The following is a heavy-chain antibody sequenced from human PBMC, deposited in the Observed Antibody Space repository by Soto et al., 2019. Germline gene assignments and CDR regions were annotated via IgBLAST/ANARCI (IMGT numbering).Heavy chain of an antibody. CDR1: GYTFNSYG. CDR2: ISAYNGNT. J-gene: IGHJ4*02. V-gene: IGHV1-18*01. CDR3: AREGSEPTPDY. D-gene: IGHD1-26*01. Sequence: GVSAKVSCKASGYTFNSYGISWVRQAPGQGLEWMGWISAYNGNTNYAQKLQGRVTMTTDTSTSTAYMELRSLRSDDTAVYYCAREGSEPTPDYWGQGTLVTVSS.